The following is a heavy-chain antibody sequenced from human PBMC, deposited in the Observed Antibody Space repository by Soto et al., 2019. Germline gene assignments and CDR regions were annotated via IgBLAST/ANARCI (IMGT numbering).Heavy chain of an antibody. V-gene: IGHV4-59*08. Sequence: SETLSLTCSVSCGSISSYYWSWIRQPPGKGLEWIGYIYYSGSTNYNPSLKSRVTISVDMSKSQFSLRLSSVTAADTAVYYCARSRGTNSYYYYMDVWGKGTTVTVSS. J-gene: IGHJ6*03. CDR2: IYYSGST. CDR1: CGSISSYY. CDR3: ARSRGTNSYYYYMDV. D-gene: IGHD1-1*01.